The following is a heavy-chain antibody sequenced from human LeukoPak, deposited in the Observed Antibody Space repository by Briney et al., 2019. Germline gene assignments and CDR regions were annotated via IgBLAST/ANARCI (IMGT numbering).Heavy chain of an antibody. D-gene: IGHD2-2*01. Sequence: PGESLKISCQGSGYSFTNYWIGWVRQMPGKGLEWMGIMYPGDSETRYSPSFQGQVTLSADKSVSTAYLQWSSLKASDTAMYYCATHECSSSGCYGNHWGQGTLVTVSS. CDR1: GYSFTNYW. J-gene: IGHJ5*02. V-gene: IGHV5-51*01. CDR3: ATHECSSSGCYGNH. CDR2: MYPGDSET.